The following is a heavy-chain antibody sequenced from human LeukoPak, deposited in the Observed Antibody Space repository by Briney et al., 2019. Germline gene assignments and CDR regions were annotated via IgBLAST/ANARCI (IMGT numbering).Heavy chain of an antibody. CDR2: GSDVGGT. CDR1: GASLNGHY. D-gene: IGHD2-8*01. J-gene: IGHJ5*02. CDR3: AQNGQSGFSFDP. Sequence: SETLSLTCAVYGASLNGHYWSWIRQPPGKGLEWVGEGSDVGGTKYNPSLKSRVTISADTSKNQFSLKLSSVTAADTAVYYCAQNGQSGFSFDPWGQGTLVTVSS. V-gene: IGHV4-34*01.